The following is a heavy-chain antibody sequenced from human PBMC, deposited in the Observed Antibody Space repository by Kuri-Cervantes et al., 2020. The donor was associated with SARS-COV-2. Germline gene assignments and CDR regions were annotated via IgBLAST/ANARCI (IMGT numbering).Heavy chain of an antibody. CDR1: GFTFSNAW. D-gene: IGHD3-3*01. V-gene: IGHV3-23*01. Sequence: GGSLRLSCAASGFTFSNAWMSWVRQAPGKGLEWVSAISGSGGSTYYADSVKGRFTISRDNSKNTLYLQMNSLRAEDTAVYYCAKGIRRFLESLDYWGQGTLVTVSS. CDR2: ISGSGGST. J-gene: IGHJ4*02. CDR3: AKGIRRFLESLDY.